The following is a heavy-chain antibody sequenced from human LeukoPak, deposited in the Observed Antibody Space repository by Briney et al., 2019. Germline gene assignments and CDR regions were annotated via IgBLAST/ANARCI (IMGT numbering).Heavy chain of an antibody. D-gene: IGHD2-21*02. CDR2: IKTSGST. J-gene: IGHJ4*02. V-gene: IGHV4-4*07. CDR1: GASISSYY. CDR3: ARERAYCGGDCYYYFDY. Sequence: SVTLSLTCTVSGASISSYYWSWIRQVAGKGLEWIGVIKTSGSTNYNPSLKSRVTMSVDTSKNQFSLKLSSVTAADTAVYYCARERAYCGGDCYYYFDYWGQGTLVTVSS.